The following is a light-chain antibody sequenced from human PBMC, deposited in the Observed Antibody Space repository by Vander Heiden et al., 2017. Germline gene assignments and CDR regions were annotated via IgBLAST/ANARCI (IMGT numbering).Light chain of an antibody. CDR3: SSYTTTSALVL. CDR2: EVS. CDR1: SSDVGGYSF. J-gene: IGLJ2*01. Sequence: QPALTQPASVSGSPGQSISISCTGTSSDVGGYSFVSWYQQHPGKAPRLMIYEVSDRPSGVSNRFSGSKLGNTASLTISGLQPEDEADYYCSSYTTTSALVLFGGGTKVTV. V-gene: IGLV2-14*01.